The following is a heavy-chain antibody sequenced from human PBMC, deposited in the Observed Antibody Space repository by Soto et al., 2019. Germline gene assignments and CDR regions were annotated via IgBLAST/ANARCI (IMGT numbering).Heavy chain of an antibody. D-gene: IGHD5-18*01. CDR2: ISSSSSYT. J-gene: IGHJ4*02. V-gene: IGHV3-11*05. CDR3: AFRAIQLWYPFDY. CDR1: GFTFSDYY. Sequence: QVQLVESGGGLVKPGGSLRLSCAASGFTFSDYYMSWIRQAPGKGLEWVSYISSSSSYTNYADSVKGRFTISRDNAKNSLYLQIITLRADATAVYFFAFRAIQLWYPFDYWGQGTLFTVSS.